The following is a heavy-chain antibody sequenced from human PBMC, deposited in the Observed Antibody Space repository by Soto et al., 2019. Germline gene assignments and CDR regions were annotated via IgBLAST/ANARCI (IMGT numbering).Heavy chain of an antibody. J-gene: IGHJ6*02. CDR1: GFTFSDYY. Sequence: GSLRLSCAASGFTFSDYYMSWIRQAPGKGLEWVSYISSSSSYTNYADSVKGRFTISRDNAKNSLYLQMNSLRAEDTAVYYCARDWLLTRYYYYGMDVWGQGTTVTVSS. V-gene: IGHV3-11*06. CDR3: ARDWLLTRYYYYGMDV. CDR2: ISSSSSYT. D-gene: IGHD3-9*01.